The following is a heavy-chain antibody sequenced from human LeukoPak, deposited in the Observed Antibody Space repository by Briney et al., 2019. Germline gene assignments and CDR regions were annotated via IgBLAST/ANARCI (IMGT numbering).Heavy chain of an antibody. D-gene: IGHD2-2*01. Sequence: ASVKVSCKTSGFTFVTYGFSWVRQALGQGLEWMGWISAHNGATYYAQKLQGRVTMTTDTSTSTVSMELRSLRTDDTAVYYCARGMGGQLTVTNWFDPWGQGTQVTVSS. CDR3: ARGMGGQLTVTNWFDP. CDR1: GFTFVTYG. CDR2: ISAHNGAT. J-gene: IGHJ5*02. V-gene: IGHV1-18*01.